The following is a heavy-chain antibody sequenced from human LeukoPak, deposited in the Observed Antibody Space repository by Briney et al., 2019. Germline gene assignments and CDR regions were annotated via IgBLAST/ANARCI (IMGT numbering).Heavy chain of an antibody. CDR3: AGPHRAYGGGEHFDY. CDR1: GYSISSGYY. J-gene: IGHJ4*02. Sequence: SETLSLTCAVSGYSISSGYYWGWIRQPPGKGLEWFGSIWHSGSTYYNPSLKSRVTISVDTSKNQFSLKLSSVTAAATSVYYCAGPHRAYGGGEHFDYWGQGTLVTVSS. CDR2: IWHSGST. D-gene: IGHD2-21*01. V-gene: IGHV4-38-2*01.